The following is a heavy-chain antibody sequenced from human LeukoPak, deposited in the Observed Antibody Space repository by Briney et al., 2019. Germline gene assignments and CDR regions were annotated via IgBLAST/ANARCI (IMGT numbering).Heavy chain of an antibody. J-gene: IGHJ4*02. D-gene: IGHD1-26*01. CDR2: IGATDGRT. CDR3: AKGGATQWEVNFDY. V-gene: IGHV3-23*01. CDR1: GFTFSNYA. Sequence: PGGSLRLSCAASGFTFSNYAMNWVRQAPGKGLEWVSGIGATDGRTYYADSVKGRFTISRDNSKNTLNLQMNSLRAEDTAVYYCAKGGATQWEVNFDYWGQGTLVTVCS.